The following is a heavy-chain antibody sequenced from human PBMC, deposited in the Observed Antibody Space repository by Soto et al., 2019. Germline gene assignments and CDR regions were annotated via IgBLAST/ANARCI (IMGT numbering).Heavy chain of an antibody. CDR3: LRYCISTSCLSNWFDP. Sequence: PSETLSLTCTVSGGSISSGGYYWSWIRQPPGKGLEWIGYIYYSGSTYYNPSLKSRVTISVDTSKNQFSLKLSSVTAADTAVYYCLRYCISTSCLSNWFDPWGQGTLVTVSS. D-gene: IGHD2-2*01. J-gene: IGHJ5*02. V-gene: IGHV4-30-4*08. CDR1: GGSISSGGYY. CDR2: IYYSGST.